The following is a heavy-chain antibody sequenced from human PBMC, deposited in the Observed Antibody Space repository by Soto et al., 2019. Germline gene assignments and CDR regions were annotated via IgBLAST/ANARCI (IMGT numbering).Heavy chain of an antibody. D-gene: IGHD4-4*01. J-gene: IGHJ5*02. Sequence: QITLRESGPTLVKPTQTLTLTCTFSGFSLSSSGVGVGWIRQPPGKALEWLAFIYWDDDKRYSPSLKSRLTTKKDPCRNPVALTKTNMEPVHTATYFCAHRPTVPDCTRGFAWFDHWGQGTLVTVSS. CDR2: IYWDDDK. CDR1: GFSLSSSGVG. CDR3: AHRPTVPDCTRGFAWFDH. V-gene: IGHV2-5*02.